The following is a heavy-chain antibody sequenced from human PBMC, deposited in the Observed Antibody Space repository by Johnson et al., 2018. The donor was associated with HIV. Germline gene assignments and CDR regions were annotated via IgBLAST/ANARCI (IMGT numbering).Heavy chain of an antibody. D-gene: IGHD4-17*01. Sequence: MLLVESGGGVVQPGRSLRLSCAASGFTVSSNYMSWVRQAPGKGLVWVSRINSDGSSTSYADSVKGRFTISRDNSKNTLYQQMNSLRAEDTAVYYCAKGENGYGDYGLDAFDIWGQGTMVIVSS. CDR1: GFTVSSNY. V-gene: IGHV3-74*02. CDR3: AKGENGYGDYGLDAFDI. CDR2: INSDGSST. J-gene: IGHJ3*02.